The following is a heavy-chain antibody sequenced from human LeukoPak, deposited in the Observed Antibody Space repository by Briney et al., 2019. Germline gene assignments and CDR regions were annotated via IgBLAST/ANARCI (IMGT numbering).Heavy chain of an antibody. CDR3: ARAFTKLEPRYMDV. D-gene: IGHD1-1*01. CDR2: IDPNSGGT. CDR1: GYTFTGYY. V-gene: IGHV1-2*02. Sequence: ASVKVSCKASGYTFTGYYMHWVRQAPGQGLEWMGWIDPNSGGTNYAQKFQGRVTMTRDTSISTAYMELSRLRSDDTAVYYCARAFTKLEPRYMDVWGKGTTVTVSS. J-gene: IGHJ6*03.